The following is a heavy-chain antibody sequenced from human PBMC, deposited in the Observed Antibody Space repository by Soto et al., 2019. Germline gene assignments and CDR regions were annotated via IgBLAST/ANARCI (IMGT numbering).Heavy chain of an antibody. D-gene: IGHD2-21*01. CDR3: ARNYCYGGDCYFAFDI. CDR2: IYPGDSDT. V-gene: IGHV5-51*01. CDR1: GYLFTTFW. J-gene: IGHJ3*02. Sequence: LGESLKISCKGSGYLFTTFWIAWLRQMPGKGLEWMGIIYPGDSDTRYSPSFQGQVTISADKSINTAYLQWSSLKASDTAIYYCARNYCYGGDCYFAFDIWGQGTMVTVSS.